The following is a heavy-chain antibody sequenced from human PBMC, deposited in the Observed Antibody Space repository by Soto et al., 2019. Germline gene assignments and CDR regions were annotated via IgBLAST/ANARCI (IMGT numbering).Heavy chain of an antibody. D-gene: IGHD3-22*01. CDR1: GGSISSGGYY. CDR3: ARVGDTSGYFFWFDP. J-gene: IGHJ5*02. Sequence: SETLSLTCTVSGGSISSGGYYWSWIRQHPGKGLEWIAYMYYSGRTYYNPSLKSRVTISVDTSKNQFSLKLSSVTAADTAVYYCARVGDTSGYFFWFDPWGQGTLVTVSS. CDR2: MYYSGRT. V-gene: IGHV4-31*03.